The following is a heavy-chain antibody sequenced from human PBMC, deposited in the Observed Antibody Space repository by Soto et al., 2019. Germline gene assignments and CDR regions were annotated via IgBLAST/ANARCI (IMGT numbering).Heavy chain of an antibody. D-gene: IGHD4-17*01. CDR2: IIPIFGTA. Sequence: QVQLVQSGAEVKKPGSSVKVSCKASGGTFSSYAISWVRQAPGQGLEWMGGIIPIFGTANYAQKFQGRVTITADESTSTADMELSSLRSEDTAVYYCARSYGGNLVDPFDYWGQGTLVTVSS. CDR3: ARSYGGNLVDPFDY. CDR1: GGTFSSYA. V-gene: IGHV1-69*12. J-gene: IGHJ4*02.